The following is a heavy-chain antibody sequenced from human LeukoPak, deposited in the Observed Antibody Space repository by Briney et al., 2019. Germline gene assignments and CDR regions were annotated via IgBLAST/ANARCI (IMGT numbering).Heavy chain of an antibody. CDR3: ARAGGRSWFDP. J-gene: IGHJ5*02. V-gene: IGHV1-2*02. CDR2: INPYSGDT. Sequence: ASVKVSCKASGYSFTGYYIHWVRQAPGQGLAWMGWINPYSGDTNYAQKFQGRLTMTRDTSISTAYMELSRLTSDDTAVYYCARAGGRSWFDPWGQGTLVTVSS. CDR1: GYSFTGYY.